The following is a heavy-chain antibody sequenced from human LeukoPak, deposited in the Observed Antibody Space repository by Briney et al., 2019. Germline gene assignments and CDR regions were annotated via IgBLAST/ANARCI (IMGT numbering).Heavy chain of an antibody. Sequence: GGSLRLSCAASGFTFSSHAMSWVRQAPGKGLEWVSVISASAGSTYYADSVKGRFSISRDNSKNTLYLQMNSLRAEDTDVYYCAKDLSRYCSGGSCYSPIDYWGQGTLVTVSS. CDR1: GFTFSSHA. CDR2: ISASAGST. V-gene: IGHV3-23*01. J-gene: IGHJ4*02. CDR3: AKDLSRYCSGGSCYSPIDY. D-gene: IGHD2-15*01.